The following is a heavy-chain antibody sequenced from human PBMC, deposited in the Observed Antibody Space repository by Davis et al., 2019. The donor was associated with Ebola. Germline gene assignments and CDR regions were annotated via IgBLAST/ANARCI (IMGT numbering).Heavy chain of an antibody. CDR1: GYTFTSYD. V-gene: IGHV1-8*01. J-gene: IGHJ4*02. CDR3: ARDGSTSDQKSGELDY. Sequence: AASVKVSCKASGYTFTSYDINWVRQATGQGLEWMGWMNPNSGNTGYAQKFQGRVIMTRNTSITTAYMELSRLRSDDTAVYYCARDGSTSDQKSGELDYWGQGPLVTVSS. CDR2: MNPNSGNT. D-gene: IGHD7-27*01.